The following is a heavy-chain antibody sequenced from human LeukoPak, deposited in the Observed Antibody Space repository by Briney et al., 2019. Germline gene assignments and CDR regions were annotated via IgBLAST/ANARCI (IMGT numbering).Heavy chain of an antibody. Sequence: PGGSLRLSCAASGFSFSSSSMSWVRQAPGKGLEWVSYIDSTSTYIFYADSVKGRFTLSRDNAKNSLILHMNSLRAEDTAVYYCARDTSGSQVITFLDYWGQGILVTVAS. V-gene: IGHV3-21*01. D-gene: IGHD3-10*01. J-gene: IGHJ4*02. CDR1: GFSFSSSS. CDR3: ARDTSGSQVITFLDY. CDR2: IDSTSTYI.